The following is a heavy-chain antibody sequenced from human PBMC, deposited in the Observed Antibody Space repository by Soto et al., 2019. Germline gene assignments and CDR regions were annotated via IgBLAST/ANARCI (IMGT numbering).Heavy chain of an antibody. J-gene: IGHJ5*02. Sequence: GGSLRLSCAASGFTFSSYGMHWVRQAPGKGLEWVVVIWYDGSNKYYADSVKGRFTISRDNSKNTLYLQMNSLRAEDTAVYYCARENFVAAIPWFDPWGQGTLVTAPQ. CDR2: IWYDGSNK. CDR3: ARENFVAAIPWFDP. V-gene: IGHV3-33*01. CDR1: GFTFSSYG. D-gene: IGHD2-15*01.